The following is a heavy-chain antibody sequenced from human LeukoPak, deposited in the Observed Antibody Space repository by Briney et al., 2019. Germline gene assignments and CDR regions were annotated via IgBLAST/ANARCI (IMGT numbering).Heavy chain of an antibody. CDR1: GFTFSSDW. CDR2: ITNDGSTT. J-gene: IGHJ3*02. V-gene: IGHV3-74*01. Sequence: PGGSLRLSCAGSGFTFSSDWMHWVRQAPGKGLVWVSRITNDGSTTSYADSVKGRFTTSRDNAKNTLYLQMNSLRAEDTAVYYCESQYCGSTSCYGFDAFDIWGQGTKVTVSS. D-gene: IGHD2-2*01. CDR3: ESQYCGSTSCYGFDAFDI.